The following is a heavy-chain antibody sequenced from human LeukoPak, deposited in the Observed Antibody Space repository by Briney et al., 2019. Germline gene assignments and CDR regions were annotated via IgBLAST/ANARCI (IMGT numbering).Heavy chain of an antibody. CDR3: ARDATVTFLPL. V-gene: IGHV4-61*02. Sequence: KSSETLSLTCTVSGGSISSSSYYWSWIRQPAGKGLEWIGRIYTSGSTNYNPSLKSRVTISVDTSKNQFSLKLSSVTAADTAVYYCARDATVTFLPLWGQGTLVTVSS. J-gene: IGHJ4*02. D-gene: IGHD4-11*01. CDR2: IYTSGST. CDR1: GGSISSSSYY.